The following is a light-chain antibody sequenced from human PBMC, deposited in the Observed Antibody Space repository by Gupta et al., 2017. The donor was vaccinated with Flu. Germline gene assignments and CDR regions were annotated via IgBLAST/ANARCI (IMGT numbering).Light chain of an antibody. Sequence: QSVLTQPPSVSGAPGQRVTISCTGSSANIGAGHDVHWYQQIPGTAPSLLLYVKNYRRSGGPDRVSASKSGTSAALAISGLQAEEEAVYYCQSHERSRSGSRVFGGGTKLTVL. CDR2: VKN. J-gene: IGLJ3*02. CDR3: QSHERSRSGSRV. V-gene: IGLV1-40*01. CDR1: SANIGAGHD.